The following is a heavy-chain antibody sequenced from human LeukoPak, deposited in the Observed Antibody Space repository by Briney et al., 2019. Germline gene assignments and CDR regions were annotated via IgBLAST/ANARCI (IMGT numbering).Heavy chain of an antibody. Sequence: GASVKVSCKASGYTFTSYGINWVRQAPGQGLEWMGWISAYNGDTNYAQKLQGRVTMTTDTSTSTAYMELRSLRSDDTAVYYCARLNYYDSSGYYYSAFDIWGQGTMVTVSS. V-gene: IGHV1-18*01. D-gene: IGHD3-22*01. J-gene: IGHJ3*02. CDR3: ARLNYYDSSGYYYSAFDI. CDR1: GYTFTSYG. CDR2: ISAYNGDT.